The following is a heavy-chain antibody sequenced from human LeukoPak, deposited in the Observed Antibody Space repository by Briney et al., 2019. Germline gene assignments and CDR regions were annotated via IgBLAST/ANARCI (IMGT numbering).Heavy chain of an antibody. Sequence: ASAKVSCRASGYTFTNNFMHWVRQAPGQGLEWIGIINPSGDNTWYAQKFQGRVTMTRDMATSTDYLEVSSLRSEDTAVYYCARDQGYSSGWYEYWGQGTLVTVSS. CDR3: ARDQGYSSGWYEY. V-gene: IGHV1-46*01. J-gene: IGHJ4*02. D-gene: IGHD6-19*01. CDR2: INPSGDNT. CDR1: GYTFTNNF.